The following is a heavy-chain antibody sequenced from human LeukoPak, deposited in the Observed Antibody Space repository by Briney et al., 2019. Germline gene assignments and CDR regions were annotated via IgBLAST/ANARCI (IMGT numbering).Heavy chain of an antibody. J-gene: IGHJ3*02. Sequence: PSETLSPTCTVSGGSISSYYWSWIRQPPGKGLEWIGYIYYSGSTNYNPSLKSRVTISVDTSKNQFSLKLSSVTAADTAVYYCARSLQDAFDIWGQGTMVTVSS. CDR2: IYYSGST. CDR1: GGSISSYY. CDR3: ARSLQDAFDI. V-gene: IGHV4-59*08.